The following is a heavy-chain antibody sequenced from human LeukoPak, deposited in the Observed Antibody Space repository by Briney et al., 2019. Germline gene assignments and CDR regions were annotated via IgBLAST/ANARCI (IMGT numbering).Heavy chain of an antibody. J-gene: IGHJ4*02. Sequence: PSETLSLTCTVSGGSISSYYWSWIRQPAGKGLEWIGRIYISGSTNYNPSLKSRVTMSVDTSKNQFSLKLSSVTAADTAVYYCAREYCSGGSCYFDYWGQGTLVTVSS. D-gene: IGHD2-15*01. CDR1: GGSISSYY. CDR3: AREYCSGGSCYFDY. V-gene: IGHV4-4*07. CDR2: IYISGST.